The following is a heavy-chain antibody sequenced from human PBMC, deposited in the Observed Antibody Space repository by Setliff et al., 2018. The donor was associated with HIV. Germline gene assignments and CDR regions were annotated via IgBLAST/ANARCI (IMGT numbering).Heavy chain of an antibody. CDR3: ARGSGYPWYFDL. CDR2: IHYSGST. Sequence: SETLSLTCTVSGGSISNYYWNWIRQPPGKRLEWIGYIHYSGSTNYNPSLKSRVTISVDTSKNQFSLKLSSVTAADTAVYYCARGSGYPWYFDLWGRGT. V-gene: IGHV4-59*08. CDR1: GGSISNYY. D-gene: IGHD3-22*01. J-gene: IGHJ2*01.